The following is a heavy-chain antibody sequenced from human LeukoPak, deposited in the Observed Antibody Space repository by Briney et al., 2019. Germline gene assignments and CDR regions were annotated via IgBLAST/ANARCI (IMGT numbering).Heavy chain of an antibody. J-gene: IGHJ4*02. CDR2: IKQDGSEK. Sequence: PGGSLRLSCAASGFTFSLYWMNWVRRAPGKGLEWVANIKQDGSEKNYVDSVKGRFTISRDNAKNSLYLQMNNLRVEDTAMYYCXGGTGFIIKDWGQGTLVTVSS. CDR1: GFTFSLYW. D-gene: IGHD3-9*01. V-gene: IGHV3-7*03. CDR3: XGGTGFIIKD.